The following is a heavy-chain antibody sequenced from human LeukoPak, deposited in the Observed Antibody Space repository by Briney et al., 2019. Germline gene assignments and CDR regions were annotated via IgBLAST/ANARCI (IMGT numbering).Heavy chain of an antibody. D-gene: IGHD6-19*01. CDR2: INWNGGST. CDR1: GFRFDDHG. Sequence: GGSLRLSCAASGFRFDDHGMSWVGQAPGKGLEWVSGINWNGGSTGYVDSVKGRFTISRDNAKNSLYLQMNSLRAEDTALYYCAGGDRNGWYFDYWGQGILVTVSS. CDR3: AGGDRNGWYFDY. J-gene: IGHJ4*02. V-gene: IGHV3-20*04.